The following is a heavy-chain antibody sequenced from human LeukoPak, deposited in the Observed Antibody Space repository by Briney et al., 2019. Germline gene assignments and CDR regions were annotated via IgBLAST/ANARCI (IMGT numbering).Heavy chain of an antibody. CDR1: GYSFTSYW. CDR3: ARVYSWEGSTRYYFDY. V-gene: IGHV5-51*01. CDR2: IYPGDSDT. D-gene: IGHD1-26*01. J-gene: IGHJ4*02. Sequence: RGESLKISCMGSGYSFTSYWIGWVRQMPGEGLEWMGIIYPGDSDTRYSPSFQGQVTISADKSISTAYLQWSSLKASDTAMYYCARVYSWEGSTRYYFDYWGQGTLVTVSS.